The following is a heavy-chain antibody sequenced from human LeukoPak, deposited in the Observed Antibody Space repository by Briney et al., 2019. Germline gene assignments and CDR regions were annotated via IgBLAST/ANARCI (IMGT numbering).Heavy chain of an antibody. Sequence: PGGSLRLSCAASGFTFSSYAMSWVRQAPGKGLEWVSAISGSGGSTYYADPMKGRFTISRDNSKNTLYLQMNSLRAEDTAVYYCTRVGANYYGKFDYWGQGTLVTVSS. CDR3: TRVGANYYGKFDY. CDR2: ISGSGGST. J-gene: IGHJ4*02. CDR1: GFTFSSYA. D-gene: IGHD4/OR15-4a*01. V-gene: IGHV3-23*01.